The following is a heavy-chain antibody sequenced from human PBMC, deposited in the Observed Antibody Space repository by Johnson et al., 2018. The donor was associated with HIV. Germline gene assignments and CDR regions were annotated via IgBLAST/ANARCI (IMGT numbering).Heavy chain of an antibody. CDR3: ARGRISMTVVDLRGGGFDI. CDR2: ISSDGGAE. J-gene: IGHJ3*02. Sequence: QVLLVESGGGVVQPGRSMKLSCAASVLNFSDFSMHWVRQALGEGLELVAVISSDGGAEYYADSGQGRFTISRDNSNNTLYLQMSSLRVEDTAVYVCARGRISMTVVDLRGGGFDIWGQGTKVTVSS. D-gene: IGHD2-15*01. V-gene: IGHV3-30-3*01. CDR1: VLNFSDFS.